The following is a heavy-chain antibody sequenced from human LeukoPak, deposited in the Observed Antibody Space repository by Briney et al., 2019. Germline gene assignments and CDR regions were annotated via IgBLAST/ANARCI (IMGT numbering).Heavy chain of an antibody. D-gene: IGHD4-17*01. CDR1: GYTFTGYY. CDR3: ARGGDYGDYDDY. J-gene: IGHJ4*02. V-gene: IGHV1-18*04. CDR2: ISAYNGNT. Sequence: ASVKVSCKASGYTFTGYYMHWVRQAPGQGLEWMGWISAYNGNTNYAQKLQGRVTMTTDTSTSTAYMELRSLRSDDTAVYYCARGGDYGDYDDYWGQGTLVTVSS.